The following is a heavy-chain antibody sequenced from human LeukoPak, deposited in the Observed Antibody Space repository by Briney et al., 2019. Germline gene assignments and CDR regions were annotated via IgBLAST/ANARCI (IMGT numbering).Heavy chain of an antibody. Sequence: ASETLSLTCAVYGGSFSGYYWSCIRQPPGKGLEWIGEINHSGSTNYNPSLKSRVTISVDTSKNQFSLKLSSVTAADTAVYYCARWVYSSSWYWGQGTLVTVSS. J-gene: IGHJ4*02. D-gene: IGHD6-13*01. CDR2: INHSGST. CDR3: ARWVYSSSWY. V-gene: IGHV4-34*01. CDR1: GGSFSGYY.